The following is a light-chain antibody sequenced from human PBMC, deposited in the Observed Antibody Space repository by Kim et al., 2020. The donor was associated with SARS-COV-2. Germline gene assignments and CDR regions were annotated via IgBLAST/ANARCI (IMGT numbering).Light chain of an antibody. Sequence: SPGESATLSCRASQSVSSNLAWYQQRPGQAPRLLIYDASTRATGIPARFSGYGSGTEFTLTISSLQSEDFAVYYCQQYNNWPPYTFGQGTKVDIK. CDR2: DAS. CDR3: QQYNNWPPYT. CDR1: QSVSSN. V-gene: IGKV3-15*01. J-gene: IGKJ2*01.